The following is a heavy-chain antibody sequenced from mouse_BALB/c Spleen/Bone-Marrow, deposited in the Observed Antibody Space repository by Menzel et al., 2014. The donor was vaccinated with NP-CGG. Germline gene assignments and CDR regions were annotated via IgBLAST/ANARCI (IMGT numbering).Heavy chain of an antibody. CDR1: GFSLTSYG. Sequence: QVQLKQSGPDLVAPSQSLPITCTASGFSLTSYGVHWVRQRPGKGLEWLAVIWRDGSTTYNSALKSRLSISKDNSKSQVFLKMNRLQTDDTAMYFCARQGCDGAMDYWGQGTSVTVSS. V-gene: IGHV2-6-2*01. CDR2: IWRDGST. J-gene: IGHJ4*01. CDR3: ARQGCDGAMDY.